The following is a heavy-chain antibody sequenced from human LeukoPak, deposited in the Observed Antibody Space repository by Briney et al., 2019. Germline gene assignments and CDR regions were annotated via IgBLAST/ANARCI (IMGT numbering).Heavy chain of an antibody. D-gene: IGHD6-19*01. CDR2: INPNSGGT. Sequence: GASVKVSCKASGYTFTGYYMHWVRQAPGQGLEWMGWINPNSGGTNYAQKFQGWVTMTRGTSISTAYMELSRLRSDDTVVYYCARESSVASGDYWGQGTLVTVSS. V-gene: IGHV1-2*04. J-gene: IGHJ4*02. CDR3: ARESSVASGDY. CDR1: GYTFTGYY.